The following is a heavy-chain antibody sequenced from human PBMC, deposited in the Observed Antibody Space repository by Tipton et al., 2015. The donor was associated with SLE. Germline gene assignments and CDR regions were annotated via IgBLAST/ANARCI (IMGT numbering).Heavy chain of an antibody. D-gene: IGHD1-26*01. CDR2: IYYSGST. Sequence: TLSLTCTVSGGSISSGGYYWSWIRQHPGKGLEWIGYIYYSGSTNYNPSLKSRVTISVDTSKNQFSLKLSSVTAADTAVYYCAREGGELLPGDYWGQGTLVTVSS. J-gene: IGHJ4*02. CDR1: GGSISSGGYY. CDR3: AREGGELLPGDY. V-gene: IGHV4-31*03.